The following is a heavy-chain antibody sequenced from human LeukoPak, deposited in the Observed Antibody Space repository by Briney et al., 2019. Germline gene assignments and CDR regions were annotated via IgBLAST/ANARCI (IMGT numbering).Heavy chain of an antibody. D-gene: IGHD1-26*01. CDR1: GYTLTELS. J-gene: IGHJ6*02. Sequence: GASVKVSCKVSGYTLTELSMHWVRQAPGKGLEWMGGIIPIFGTANYAQKFQGRVTITADESTSTAYMELSSLRSEDTAVYYCARVVGANEYNGMDVWGQGTTVTVSS. CDR3: ARVVGANEYNGMDV. V-gene: IGHV1-69*13. CDR2: IIPIFGTA.